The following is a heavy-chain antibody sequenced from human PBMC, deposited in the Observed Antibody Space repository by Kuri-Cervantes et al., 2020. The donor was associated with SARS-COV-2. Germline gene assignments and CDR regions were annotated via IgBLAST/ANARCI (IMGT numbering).Heavy chain of an antibody. V-gene: IGHV3-30-3*01. CDR3: ARVAGEGPIYYYYMDV. CDR2: ISYDGSNK. J-gene: IGHJ6*03. Sequence: LSLTCAASGFTFSSYAMHWARQAPGKGLEWVAVISYDGSNKYYADSVKGRFTISKESGENSLYLHMNSLRGDDTAVYYCARVAGEGPIYYYYMDVWGKGTTVTVSS. CDR1: GFTFSSYA. D-gene: IGHD2-21*01.